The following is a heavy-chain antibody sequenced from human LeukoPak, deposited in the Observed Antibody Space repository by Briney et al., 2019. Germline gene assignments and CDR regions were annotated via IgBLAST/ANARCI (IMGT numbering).Heavy chain of an antibody. CDR2: INPNDGGT. J-gene: IGHJ4*02. CDR1: GYTFTGYY. CDR3: ASGDGPQGGFDY. Sequence: ASVNVSCKASGYTFTGYYMHWVRQPSGQGLEWMGWINPNDGGTDYAQKFQGRVTMTRDTSMSTAYMELNRLRSDDTAVYYCASGDGPQGGFDYWGQGTLVTVSS. D-gene: IGHD5-24*01. V-gene: IGHV1-2*02.